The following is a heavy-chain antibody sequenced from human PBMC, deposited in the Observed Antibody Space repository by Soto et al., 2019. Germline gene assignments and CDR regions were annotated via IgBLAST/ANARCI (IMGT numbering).Heavy chain of an antibody. J-gene: IGHJ4*02. CDR3: AKRTSGWYFDY. D-gene: IGHD6-19*01. Sequence: ASVKVSCKASGYTFTSYDINWVRQATGQGLEWMGWMNPNSGNTGYAQKFQGRVTISRDNSKNTLYLQMNSLRAEDTAVYYCAKRTSGWYFDYWGQGTLVTVSS. CDR1: GYTFTSYD. CDR2: MNPNSGNT. V-gene: IGHV1-8*01.